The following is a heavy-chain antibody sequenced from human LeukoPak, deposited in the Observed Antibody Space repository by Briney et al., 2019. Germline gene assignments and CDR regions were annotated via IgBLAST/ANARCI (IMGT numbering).Heavy chain of an antibody. CDR2: IYHSGST. Sequence: SETLSLTCAVYGGSFSGYYWSWIRQPPGKGLEWIGSIYHSGSTYYNPSLKSRVTISVDTSKNQFSLKLSSVTAADTAVYYCARLPKKSGVDYWGQGTLVTVSS. D-gene: IGHD1-1*01. CDR3: ARLPKKSGVDY. V-gene: IGHV4-34*01. CDR1: GGSFSGYY. J-gene: IGHJ4*02.